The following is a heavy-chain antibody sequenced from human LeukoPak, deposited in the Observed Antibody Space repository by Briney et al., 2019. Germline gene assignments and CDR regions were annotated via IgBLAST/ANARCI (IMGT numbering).Heavy chain of an antibody. Sequence: GASVKVSCRASGYIFTDLYIHWLRQAPGQGLEYMGRINPNSGDTNYAQDFQGRVTMTRDTSISTAYMGLSRLTSDDTAVYYCARVQLLSDDVFNVWGQGTMVTVSS. CDR2: INPNSGDT. CDR1: GYIFTDLY. CDR3: ARVQLLSDDVFNV. V-gene: IGHV1-2*02. D-gene: IGHD2-8*02. J-gene: IGHJ3*01.